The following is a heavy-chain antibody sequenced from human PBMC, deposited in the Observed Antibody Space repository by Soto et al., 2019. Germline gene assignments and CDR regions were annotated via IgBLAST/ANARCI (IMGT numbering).Heavy chain of an antibody. CDR3: ARGITIFGVVKWNYYYMDV. V-gene: IGHV3-23*01. CDR1: GFTFSSYA. J-gene: IGHJ6*03. D-gene: IGHD3-3*01. Sequence: QPGGSLRLSCAASGFTFSSYAMSWVRQAPGKGLEWVSAISGSGGSTYYADSVKGRFTISRDNSKNTLYLQMNSLRAEDTAVYYCARGITIFGVVKWNYYYMDVWGKGTTVTVSS. CDR2: ISGSGGST.